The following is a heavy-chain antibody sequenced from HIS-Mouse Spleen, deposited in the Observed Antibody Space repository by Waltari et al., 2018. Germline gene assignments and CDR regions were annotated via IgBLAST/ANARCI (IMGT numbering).Heavy chain of an antibody. V-gene: IGHV1-2*02. D-gene: IGHD2-2*02. CDR2: INPNSGGT. Sequence: QVQLVQSGAEVKKPGASVKVSCTASGYTFTGYYLPWVRQAPGQGLEWMGWINPNSGGTNYAQKFQGRVTMTRDTSISTAYMELSRLRSDDTAVYYCARYNALYRLYYFDYWGQGTLVTVSS. J-gene: IGHJ4*02. CDR3: ARYNALYRLYYFDY. CDR1: GYTFTGYY.